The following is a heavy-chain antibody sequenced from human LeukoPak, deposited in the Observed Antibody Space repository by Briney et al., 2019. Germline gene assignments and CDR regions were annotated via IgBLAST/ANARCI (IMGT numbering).Heavy chain of an antibody. Sequence: PSETLSLTCTVYGGSISSYYWSWIRQPAGKGLEWIGRIYTSGSTNYNPSLKSRVTISVDKSKNQFSLKLSSVTAADTAVYYCARVGATGSGYYFDYWGQGTLVTVSS. CDR3: ARVGATGSGYYFDY. V-gene: IGHV4-4*07. J-gene: IGHJ4*02. CDR2: IYTSGST. D-gene: IGHD1-26*01. CDR1: GGSISSYY.